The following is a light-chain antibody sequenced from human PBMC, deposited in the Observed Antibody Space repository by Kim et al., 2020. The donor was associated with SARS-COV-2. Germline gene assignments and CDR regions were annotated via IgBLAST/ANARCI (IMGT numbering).Light chain of an antibody. J-gene: IGKJ5*01. V-gene: IGKV3-20*01. CDR2: GAS. Sequence: SPGERASLSCRASQCVSTNSLVGYQQRPGQTPRLLIYGASTRAAGIPDRFSASGSGTDFTLTIGRLEPEDFAVYYCQQYARPPITFGQGTRLEIK. CDR3: QQYARPPIT. CDR1: QCVSTNS.